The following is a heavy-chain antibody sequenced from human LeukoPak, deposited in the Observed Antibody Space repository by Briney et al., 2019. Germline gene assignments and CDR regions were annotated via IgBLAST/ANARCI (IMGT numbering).Heavy chain of an antibody. J-gene: IGHJ4*02. CDR2: ISGSGGST. Sequence: PGGSLRLSCAASGFTFSSYAMSWVRQAPGKGLEWVSAISGSGGSTYYADSVKGRFTISRDNAKNSLYLQMNSLRAEDTAVYYCARDKFLEWLSPFDYWGQGTLVTVSS. CDR3: ARDKFLEWLSPFDY. V-gene: IGHV3-23*01. CDR1: GFTFSSYA. D-gene: IGHD3-3*01.